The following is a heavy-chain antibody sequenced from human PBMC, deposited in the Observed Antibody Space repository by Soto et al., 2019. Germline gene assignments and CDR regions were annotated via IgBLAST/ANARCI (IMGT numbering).Heavy chain of an antibody. Sequence: GGSLRLSCAASGFTFRSFTMDWVRQAPGKGLEWVSTISSNSAYIYYTDALRGRFTISRDNAKNSLHLQMNSLRAEDTAVYYCTRDASRDSSARGWFDPWGPGTLVTVS. D-gene: IGHD6-13*01. CDR3: TRDASRDSSARGWFDP. CDR1: GFTFRSFT. CDR2: ISSNSAYI. V-gene: IGHV3-21*01. J-gene: IGHJ5*02.